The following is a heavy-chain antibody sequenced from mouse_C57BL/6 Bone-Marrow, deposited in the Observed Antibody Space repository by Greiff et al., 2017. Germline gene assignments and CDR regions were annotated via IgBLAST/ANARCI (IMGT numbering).Heavy chain of an antibody. D-gene: IGHD2-3*01. J-gene: IGHJ4*01. Sequence: QVQLQQSGAELVKPGASVKLSCKASGYTFTSYWMTWVKQRPGQGLEWIGEIDPSDSYPNYNQKFKGKATLTVDTSSSTAYMQLSNLTFEDSAVDYCAMDGYSYAMDYWGQGTSVTVSS. CDR3: AMDGYSYAMDY. V-gene: IGHV1-50*01. CDR1: GYTFTSYW. CDR2: IDPSDSYP.